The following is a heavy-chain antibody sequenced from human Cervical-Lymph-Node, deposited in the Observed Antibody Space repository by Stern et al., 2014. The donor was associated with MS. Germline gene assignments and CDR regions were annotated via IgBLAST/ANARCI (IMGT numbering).Heavy chain of an antibody. CDR3: ARGGGLVGYFDY. J-gene: IGHJ4*02. CDR2: ITPVFGTT. Sequence: VQLVESGAGVKKPGSSVKVSCKASGDTFSRYAIHWVRQVPGQGLEWMGGITPVFGTTNYAQKFQGRVTITADKSTNTAYMELMTLRSEDTAVYYCARGGGLVGYFDYWGQGTLVSVSS. CDR1: GDTFSRYA. V-gene: IGHV1-69*06. D-gene: IGHD1-26*01.